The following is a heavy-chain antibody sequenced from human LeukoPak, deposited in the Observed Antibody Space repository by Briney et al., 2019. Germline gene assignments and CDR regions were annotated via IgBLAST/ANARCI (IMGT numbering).Heavy chain of an antibody. J-gene: IGHJ4*02. CDR1: GGSISSYY. Sequence: SETLSLTCTVSGGSISSYYWSWIRQPPGKGLEWIGYIYYSGSTNYNPSLKSRVTISVDTSKNQFSLKLSSVTAADTAVYYCARVPIGSSFTLDYWGQGTLVTVSS. CDR2: IYYSGST. V-gene: IGHV4-59*01. CDR3: ARVPIGSSFTLDY. D-gene: IGHD3-10*01.